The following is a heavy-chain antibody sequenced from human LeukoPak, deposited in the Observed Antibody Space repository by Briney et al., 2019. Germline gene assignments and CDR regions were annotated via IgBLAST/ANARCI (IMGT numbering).Heavy chain of an antibody. V-gene: IGHV3-30*02. J-gene: IGHJ4*02. D-gene: IGHD6-6*01. Sequence: PAGSLRLSCAASGYTFRTYGTHWVRQAPGKGLEWLAFVRDDGSTKYYADPVKGRFTISRDNSKSTLYLQMNSLRAEDTAVYFCARTVSSSWGFFDSWGQGTLVTVSS. CDR2: VRDDGSTK. CDR3: ARTVSSSWGFFDS. CDR1: GYTFRTYG.